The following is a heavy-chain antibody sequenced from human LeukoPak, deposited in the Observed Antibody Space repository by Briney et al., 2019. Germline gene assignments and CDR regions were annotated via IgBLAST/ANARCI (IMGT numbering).Heavy chain of an antibody. J-gene: IGHJ4*02. D-gene: IGHD6-25*01. CDR2: INWNGAST. CDR3: AKDESAATFIFDY. V-gene: IGHV3-20*04. Sequence: GGSLRLSCAASGFTIGDYGMSWVRQAPGKGLEWVSGINWNGASTGCADSLKGRFTISRDNAKNSLYLQMNSLRAEDTAIYYCAKDESAATFIFDYWGQGTLVTVSS. CDR1: GFTIGDYG.